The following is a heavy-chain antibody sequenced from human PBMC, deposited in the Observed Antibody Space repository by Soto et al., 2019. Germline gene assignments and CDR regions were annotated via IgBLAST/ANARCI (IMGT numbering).Heavy chain of an antibody. CDR1: GFTFSSYG. D-gene: IGHD2-15*01. V-gene: IGHV3-30*18. CDR2: ISYDGSNK. J-gene: IGHJ4*02. CDR3: AKDSRGYCSGGSCYSFDY. Sequence: QVQLVESGGGVVQPGRSLRLSCAASGFTFSSYGMHWVRQAPGKGLEWVAVISYDGSNKYYADSVKGRFTISRDNSKNTXXLQMNSLRAEDTAVYYCAKDSRGYCSGGSCYSFDYWGQGTLVTVSS.